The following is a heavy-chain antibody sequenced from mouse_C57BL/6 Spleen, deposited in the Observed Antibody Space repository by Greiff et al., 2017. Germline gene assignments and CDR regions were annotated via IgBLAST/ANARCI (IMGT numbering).Heavy chain of an antibody. CDR2: IYPGSGST. CDR1: GYTFTSYW. J-gene: IGHJ4*01. Sequence: VQLQQPGAELVKPGASVKMSCKASGYTFTSYWITWVKQRPGQGLEWIGDIYPGSGSTNYNEKFKSKATLTVDTSSSTAYMQLSSLTSEDSAVYYCARFADCDYYAMDYWGQGTSVTVSS. V-gene: IGHV1-55*01. D-gene: IGHD2-4*01. CDR3: ARFADCDYYAMDY.